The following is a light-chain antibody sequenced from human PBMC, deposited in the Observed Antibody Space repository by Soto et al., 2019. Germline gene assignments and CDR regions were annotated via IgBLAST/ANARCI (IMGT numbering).Light chain of an antibody. V-gene: IGKV3-20*01. CDR1: QSINSDF. CDR3: QQYGSSPLT. J-gene: IGKJ1*01. Sequence: DIVLTQSPGTLSLSPGERATLSCRASQSINSDFLAWYQQKPGQAPRLLIYGASNRATGIPDRFSGSGSGTDFTLTISRLEPEDFAVYYCQQYGSSPLTFGQGTKVEIK. CDR2: GAS.